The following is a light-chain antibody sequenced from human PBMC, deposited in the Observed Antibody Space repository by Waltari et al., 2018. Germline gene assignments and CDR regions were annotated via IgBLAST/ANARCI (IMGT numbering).Light chain of an antibody. J-gene: IGKJ3*01. CDR2: TAS. Sequence: DIQMTQSPSSLSASVGDRVSITCRTSQTIASYVNWYQQKPGKGPNLMIYTASNVQSGVPSRFSGSGSGTVFTLTINSLQPQDFATYYCQQSYSTPFTFGPGTKVDIK. CDR3: QQSYSTPFT. CDR1: QTIASY. V-gene: IGKV1-39*01.